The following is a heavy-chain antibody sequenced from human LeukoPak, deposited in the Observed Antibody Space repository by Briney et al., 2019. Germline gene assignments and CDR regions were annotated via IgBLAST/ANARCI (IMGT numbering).Heavy chain of an antibody. CDR1: GYTFTGYY. D-gene: IGHD6-13*01. J-gene: IGHJ4*02. CDR3: ARGAPAAGGTCPHDY. V-gene: IGHV1-2*02. CDR2: INPNSGGT. Sequence: GASVKVSCKASGYTFTGYYMHWVRQAPGQGLEWMGWINPNSGGTNYAQKFQGRVTMTGDASFSTAYMELSSLRSDDTAVYYCARGAPAAGGTCPHDYWGQGTLVTVSS.